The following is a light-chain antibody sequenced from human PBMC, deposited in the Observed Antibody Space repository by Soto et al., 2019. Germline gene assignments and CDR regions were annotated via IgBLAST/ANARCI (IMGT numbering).Light chain of an antibody. V-gene: IGKV3-15*01. CDR1: HYVYSN. J-gene: IGKJ1*01. CDR2: RAS. Sequence: VMTQSPATLSVTPGESATTSCTASHYVYSNVAWFQQRPGQAPRLLIYRASTRATGTPARFSGSGSGTEFTLTISSLQSEDFAVYYCQQYNNWWKCGQGNKGAIK. CDR3: QQYNNWWK.